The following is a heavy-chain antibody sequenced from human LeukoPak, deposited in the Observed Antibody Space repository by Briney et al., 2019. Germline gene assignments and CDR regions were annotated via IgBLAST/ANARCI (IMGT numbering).Heavy chain of an antibody. CDR1: GFTFSDYY. CDR2: ISGSSSNT. Sequence: GGSLRLSCAASGFTFSDYYMTWIRQAPGKGLEWLSYISGSSSNTNYADSVKGRFTISRDNSKNTLYLQMNSLRAEDTAVYYCARGYCSGGSCYYFDYWGQGTLVTVSS. CDR3: ARGYCSGGSCYYFDY. V-gene: IGHV3-11*06. D-gene: IGHD2-15*01. J-gene: IGHJ4*02.